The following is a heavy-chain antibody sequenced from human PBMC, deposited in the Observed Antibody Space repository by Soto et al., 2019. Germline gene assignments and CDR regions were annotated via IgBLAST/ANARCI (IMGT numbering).Heavy chain of an antibody. CDR2: IFPSGTT. J-gene: IGHJ4*02. CDR1: GFAFSDYY. CDR3: ARSREFDY. V-gene: IGHV4-34*12. Sequence: KPGGSLRLSCAASGFAFSDYYMSWIRQAPGKGLEWIGYIFPSGTTYYNPSLKSRVTISIDVSKNQFSLSLRSLTAADTAVYYCARSREFDYWSQGTLVTVSS.